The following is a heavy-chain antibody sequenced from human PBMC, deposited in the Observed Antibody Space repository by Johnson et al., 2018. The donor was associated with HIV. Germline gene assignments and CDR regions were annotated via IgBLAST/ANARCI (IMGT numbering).Heavy chain of an antibody. CDR2: IRYDGSNK. CDR3: AKDKDACDI. CDR1: GFTFSSYG. J-gene: IGHJ3*02. V-gene: IGHV3-30*02. Sequence: QVQLVESGGGVVQPGGSLRLSCAASGFTFSSYGMHWVRQAPGKGLEWVAFIRYDGSNKHYADSVKGRFTISRDSSKNMLYLQMNSLRTEDTAVYYCAKDKDACDIWGKGTIVTVSS.